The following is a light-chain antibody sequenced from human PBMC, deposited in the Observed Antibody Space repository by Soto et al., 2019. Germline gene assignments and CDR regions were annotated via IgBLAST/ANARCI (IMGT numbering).Light chain of an antibody. CDR3: QTWGTGTRGV. CDR1: SGLSSYA. V-gene: IGLV4-69*01. Sequence: QPVLTQSPSASASLGASVKLTCTLSSGLSSYAIAWHQQQPEKGPRYLMKLNSDGSHSKGDGIPDRFSGSSSGAERYLTISSLQSEDEADYYCQTWGTGTRGVFGGGTQLTVL. J-gene: IGLJ3*02. CDR2: LNSDGSH.